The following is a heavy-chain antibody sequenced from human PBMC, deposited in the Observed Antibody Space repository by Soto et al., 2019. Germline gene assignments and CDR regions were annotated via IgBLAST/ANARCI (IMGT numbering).Heavy chain of an antibody. CDR2: IRGSGYTT. D-gene: IGHD7-27*01. CDR1: GFPFSTYA. Sequence: EVQLLESGGGLVQPGGSLRLSCAASGFPFSTYAMSWVRQAPGRGLEWVSAIRGSGYTTYYADSVKGRFTISRDNSKSTLSLQMHSLRGEDTAIYYCAKESWGHAFDTWGQGTMVTVSS. J-gene: IGHJ3*02. CDR3: AKESWGHAFDT. V-gene: IGHV3-23*01.